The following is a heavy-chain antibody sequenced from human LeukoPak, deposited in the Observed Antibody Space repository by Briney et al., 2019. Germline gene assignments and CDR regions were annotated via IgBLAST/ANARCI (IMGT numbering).Heavy chain of an antibody. J-gene: IGHJ4*02. CDR2: IYYSGST. Sequence: SESLSLTCTVSGGSISSSSYYWGWIRQPPGKGLEWIGSIYYSGSTYYNPSLKSRVTISVDTSKNQFSLKLSSVTAADTAVYYCARDLGVRGVITFHFDYWGQGTLVTVSS. CDR1: GGSISSSSYY. CDR3: ARDLGVRGVITFHFDY. D-gene: IGHD3-10*01. V-gene: IGHV4-39*07.